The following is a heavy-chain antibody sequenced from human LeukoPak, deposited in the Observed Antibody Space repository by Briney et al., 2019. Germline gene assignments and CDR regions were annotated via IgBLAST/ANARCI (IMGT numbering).Heavy chain of an antibody. D-gene: IGHD2-8*01. Sequence: ASVKVSCKASGYTFTGYYMHWVRQAPGQGLEWMGRINPNSGGTNFAQKFQGRVSMTRHTSISTAYMELSRLRSDDTAVYYCARGGDFVDAISLLFDYWGQGTLVTVSS. CDR3: ARGGDFVDAISLLFDY. CDR1: GYTFTGYY. CDR2: INPNSGGT. V-gene: IGHV1-2*06. J-gene: IGHJ4*02.